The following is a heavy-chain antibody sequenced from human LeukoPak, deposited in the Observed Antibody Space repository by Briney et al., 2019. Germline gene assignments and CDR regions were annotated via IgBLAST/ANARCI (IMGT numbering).Heavy chain of an antibody. V-gene: IGHV4-34*01. CDR2: INHSGST. CDR1: GGSLSGYY. CDR3: ARRRGLRSYDY. J-gene: IGHJ4*02. D-gene: IGHD3-3*01. Sequence: SETLSLTCAVYGGSLSGYYWSWIRQPPGKGLEWIGEINHSGSTNYNPSLKSRVTISVDTSKNQFSLKLSSVTAADTAVYYCARRRGLRSYDYWGQGTLVTVS.